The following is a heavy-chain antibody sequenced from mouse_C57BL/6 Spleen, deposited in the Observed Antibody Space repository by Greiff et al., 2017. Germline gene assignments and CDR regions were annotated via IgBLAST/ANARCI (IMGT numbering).Heavy chain of an antibody. V-gene: IGHV1-50*01. Sequence: VQLQQSGAELVKPGASVKLSCKATGYTFTSYWMQWVKQRPGQGLEWIGEIEPSDRYTNYNQKFKGKATLTVYTSSSTAYMQLSSLTYEASAGYYCARSSYGPTDYWGQGTTLTVSS. CDR1: GYTFTSYW. CDR3: ARSSYGPTDY. J-gene: IGHJ2*01. CDR2: IEPSDRYT. D-gene: IGHD1-1*02.